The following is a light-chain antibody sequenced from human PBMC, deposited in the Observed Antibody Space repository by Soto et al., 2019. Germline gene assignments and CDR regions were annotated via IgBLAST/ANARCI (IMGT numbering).Light chain of an antibody. Sequence: QSALTQPASVSGSPGQSITISCTGTSSDVGGYNYVYWYQKHPGKAPKLMIYEVSNRPSGVSNRFSGSKSGNTASLTISGLQAEDEADYYCSSYTSSGTLGVVFGGGTKLTVL. CDR2: EVS. V-gene: IGLV2-14*01. J-gene: IGLJ2*01. CDR1: SSDVGGYNY. CDR3: SSYTSSGTLGVV.